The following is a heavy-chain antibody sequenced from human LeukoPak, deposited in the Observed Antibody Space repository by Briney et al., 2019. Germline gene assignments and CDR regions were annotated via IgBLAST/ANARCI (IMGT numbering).Heavy chain of an antibody. CDR2: IYYGGST. CDR3: ARMTTVTNNWFDP. Sequence: PSETLSLTCTVSGGSISSYYWSWIRQPPGKGLEWVGYIYYGGSTNYNPSLKSRVTISVDTSKNQFSLKLSSVTAADTAVYYCARMTTVTNNWFDPWGQGTLVTVSS. V-gene: IGHV4-59*12. CDR1: GGSISSYY. J-gene: IGHJ5*02. D-gene: IGHD4-17*01.